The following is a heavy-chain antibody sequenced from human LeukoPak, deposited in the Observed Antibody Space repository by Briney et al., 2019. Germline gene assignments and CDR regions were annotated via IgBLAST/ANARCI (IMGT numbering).Heavy chain of an antibody. V-gene: IGHV4-59*12. CDR3: ARDLNRYWFDP. D-gene: IGHD1-14*01. CDR2: IYNSGST. Sequence: SETLSLTCTVSGGSISSYYWSWIRQPPGKGLEWIGYIYNSGSTNYNPSLKSRVTISVDTSKNQFSLKLSSVTAADTAVYYCARDLNRYWFDPWGQGTLVTVSS. CDR1: GGSISSYY. J-gene: IGHJ5*02.